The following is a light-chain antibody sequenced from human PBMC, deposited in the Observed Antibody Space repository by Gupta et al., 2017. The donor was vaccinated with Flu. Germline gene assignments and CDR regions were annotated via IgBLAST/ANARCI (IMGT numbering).Light chain of an antibody. CDR1: QTINSY. CDR2: ATS. V-gene: IGKV1-39*01. Sequence: DMQLTQYPSSLSASVGDRVSITCRASQTINSYLNWYQQKPGKAPTLLIFATSSLQSGVTSRFSVSGAETDFNLTISNLQPEDFATYYCQQTYNYPPEYTFGQGTRLEI. CDR3: QQTYNYPPEYT. J-gene: IGKJ2*01.